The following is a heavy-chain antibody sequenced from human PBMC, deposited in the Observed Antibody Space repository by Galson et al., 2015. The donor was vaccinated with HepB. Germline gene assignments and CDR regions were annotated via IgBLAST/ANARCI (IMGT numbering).Heavy chain of an antibody. J-gene: IGHJ6*02. Sequence: SLRLSCAASGFTFSSYGMHWVRQAPGKGLEWVAVISYDGSNKYYADSVKGRFTISRDNAKNSLYLQMNSLRAEDTAVYYCARDLVPGLYYYYGTGVCGQGT. CDR1: GFTFSSYG. D-gene: IGHD1-26*01. CDR3: ARDLVPGLYYYYGTGV. CDR2: ISYDGSNK. V-gene: IGHV3-30*03.